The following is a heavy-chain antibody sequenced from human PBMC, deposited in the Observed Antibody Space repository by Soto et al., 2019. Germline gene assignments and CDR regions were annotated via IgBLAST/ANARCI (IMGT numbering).Heavy chain of an antibody. J-gene: IGHJ4*02. V-gene: IGHV3-30-3*01. CDR1: GFAFSMYA. CDR3: ARAKTTMIVPENY. Sequence: GSLRLSCAASGFAFSMYAMHWVRQAPGKDLEWVAVMSYDGSNIYYADSVRGRMTISRDNSKNTLYPQVDSLRSEDTAVYFCARAKTTMIVPENYWGQGTLVTVSS. D-gene: IGHD3-22*01. CDR2: MSYDGSNI.